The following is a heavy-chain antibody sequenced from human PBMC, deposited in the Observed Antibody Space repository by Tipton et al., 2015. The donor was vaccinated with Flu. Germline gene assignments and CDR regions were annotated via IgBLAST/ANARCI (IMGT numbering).Heavy chain of an antibody. J-gene: IGHJ6*02. CDR1: GFTFSSYA. D-gene: IGHD4-17*01. Sequence: AVSGFTFSSYAMSWVRQAPGKGLEWVSAISGSGGSTYYADSVKGRFTISRDNSKNTLYLQMNSLRAEDTAVYYCATAPTGYYYGMDVWGQGTTVTVSS. V-gene: IGHV3-23*01. CDR2: ISGSGGST. CDR3: ATAPTGYYYGMDV.